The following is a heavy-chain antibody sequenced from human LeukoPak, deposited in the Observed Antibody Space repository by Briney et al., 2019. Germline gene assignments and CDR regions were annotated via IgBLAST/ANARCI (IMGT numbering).Heavy chain of an antibody. D-gene: IGHD5-24*01. J-gene: IGHJ3*02. V-gene: IGHV3-23*01. CDR3: ARPRDGYNYDAFDI. CDR1: GFIFSSSG. CDR2: ISDNGGST. Sequence: PGGSLRLSCAASGFIFSSSGMSWVRQAPGKGLEWVSTISDNGGSTYYPDSVKGRFTISRDNAKNSLYLQMNSLRAEDTAVYYCARPRDGYNYDAFDIWGQGTMVTVSS.